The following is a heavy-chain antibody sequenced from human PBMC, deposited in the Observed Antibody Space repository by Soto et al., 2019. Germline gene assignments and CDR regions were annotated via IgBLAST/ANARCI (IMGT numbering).Heavy chain of an antibody. CDR3: NSQSSTWSFDS. D-gene: IGHD6-13*01. CDR1: GFIFSDSV. Sequence: GGSLRLSCAASGFIFSDSVIHWVRQASGKGLEWVGRVRSKSKRYATAYAASMRGRFTISRDDSKNTASLHMNSLQTEDTAIYYCNSQSSTWSFDSWGQGTLVTVSS. V-gene: IGHV3-73*01. J-gene: IGHJ4*02. CDR2: VRSKSKRYAT.